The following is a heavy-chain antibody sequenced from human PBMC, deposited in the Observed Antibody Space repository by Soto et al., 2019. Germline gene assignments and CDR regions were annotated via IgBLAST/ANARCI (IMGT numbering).Heavy chain of an antibody. J-gene: IGHJ6*02. Sequence: SETLSLTCAVSGDSISRGGYSWTWIRQPPGKALEWIGNIYDSGSTSYNPSLKSRVTISVDRSKNQFSLKLTSVTAADTAVYFCARGSSSYYDYGMDVWGQGTTVTVSS. CDR2: IYDSGST. D-gene: IGHD6-6*01. CDR1: GDSISRGGYS. V-gene: IGHV4-30-2*01. CDR3: ARGSSSYYDYGMDV.